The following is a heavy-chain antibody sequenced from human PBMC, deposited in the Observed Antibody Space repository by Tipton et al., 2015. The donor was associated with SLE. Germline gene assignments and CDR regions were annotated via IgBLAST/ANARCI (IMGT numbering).Heavy chain of an antibody. V-gene: IGHV4-61*05. J-gene: IGHJ4*02. CDR2: IYYSGST. CDR1: GASISSSSYY. D-gene: IGHD5-12*01. Sequence: TLSLTCTVSGASISSSSYYWGWIRQPPGKGLEWIGYIYYSGSTNYNPSLKSRVTISVDTSKNQFSLKLSSVTAADTAVYYCARRLTRYSGYDYFDYWGQGTLVTVSS. CDR3: ARRLTRYSGYDYFDY.